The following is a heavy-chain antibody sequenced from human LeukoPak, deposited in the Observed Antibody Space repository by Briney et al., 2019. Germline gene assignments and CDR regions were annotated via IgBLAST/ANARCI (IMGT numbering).Heavy chain of an antibody. CDR1: GGSFSGYY. Sequence: SETLSLTCAVYGGSFSGYYWSWIRQPPGKGLEWIGEINHSGSTNYSPSLKSRVTISVDTSKNQFSLNLSSVTAADTAVYYCAISRPPTSDPWGQGTLVTVSS. J-gene: IGHJ5*02. V-gene: IGHV4-34*01. CDR2: INHSGST. CDR3: AISRPPTSDP.